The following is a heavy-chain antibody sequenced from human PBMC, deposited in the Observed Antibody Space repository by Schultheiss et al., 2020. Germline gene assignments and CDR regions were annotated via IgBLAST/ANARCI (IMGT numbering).Heavy chain of an antibody. Sequence: SETLSLTCTVSGGSVSSGSYYWSWIRQPPGKGLEWIGYIYYSGSTYYNPSLKSRVTISVDTSKNQFSLKLRSVTAADTAVYYCARNRRIAAAGIDFWGKGTLVTVSS. CDR2: IYYSGST. J-gene: IGHJ4*02. CDR1: GGSVSSGSYY. CDR3: ARNRRIAAAGIDF. V-gene: IGHV4-30-4*01. D-gene: IGHD6-13*01.